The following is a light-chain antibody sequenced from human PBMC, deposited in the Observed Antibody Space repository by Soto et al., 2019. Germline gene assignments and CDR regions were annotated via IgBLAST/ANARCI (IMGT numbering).Light chain of an antibody. CDR3: QQSSSTWK. Sequence: DIQMTQSPSSLSASVRDRVTITCRASQSISTYLNWYQQKPGKAPKLLIYAASTLQSGVPSRFSGSGSGTDFTLSISSLQPEDSATYYCQQSSSTWKCGQGNTVDIK. J-gene: IGKJ1*01. CDR2: AAS. V-gene: IGKV1-39*01. CDR1: QSISTY.